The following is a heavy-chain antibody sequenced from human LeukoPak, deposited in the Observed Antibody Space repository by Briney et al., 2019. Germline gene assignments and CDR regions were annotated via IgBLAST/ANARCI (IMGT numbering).Heavy chain of an antibody. Sequence: GGSLRLSCAASGFTFDDYGMSWVRQAPGKGLEWVSGINWNGGSTGYADSVKGRFTISRDNAKNSLYLQMNSLRAEDTALYYCASVFGDSSSADYWGQGTLVTVSS. CDR3: ASVFGDSSSADY. V-gene: IGHV3-20*04. J-gene: IGHJ4*02. CDR1: GFTFDDYG. D-gene: IGHD6-13*01. CDR2: INWNGGST.